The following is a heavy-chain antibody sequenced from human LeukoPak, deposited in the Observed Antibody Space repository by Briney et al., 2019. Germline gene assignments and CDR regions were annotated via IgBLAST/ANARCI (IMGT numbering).Heavy chain of an antibody. Sequence: GGSLRLSCAASGFTFSSYSMNWVRQAPGKGREWVSSISSSSSYIYYADSVKGRFTISRDNAKNSLYLQMNSLRAEDTAVYYCARDRGYGDYPAKFDYWGQGTLVTVSP. V-gene: IGHV3-21*04. D-gene: IGHD4-17*01. CDR1: GFTFSSYS. CDR2: ISSSSSYI. J-gene: IGHJ4*02. CDR3: ARDRGYGDYPAKFDY.